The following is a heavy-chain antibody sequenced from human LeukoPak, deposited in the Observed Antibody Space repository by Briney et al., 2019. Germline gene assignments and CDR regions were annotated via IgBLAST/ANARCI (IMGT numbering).Heavy chain of an antibody. J-gene: IGHJ6*02. CDR1: ADCVSSNSAA. Sequence: SQTRSLTCAISADCVSSNSAAWNWIRQSPSRGLDWLVMTYYRSKWYNDYAVSVKSRITINPDTSKNRFSLQLNSVTPEDTAVYYCARVGYSSVWTPFAMDVWGQGTTVTVSS. CDR2: TYYRSKWYN. D-gene: IGHD6-19*01. CDR3: ARVGYSSVWTPFAMDV. V-gene: IGHV6-1*01.